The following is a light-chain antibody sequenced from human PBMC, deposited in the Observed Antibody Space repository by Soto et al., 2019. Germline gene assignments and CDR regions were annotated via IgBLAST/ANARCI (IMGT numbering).Light chain of an antibody. CDR2: DVS. Sequence: QSVLTQPASVSGSPGQSITISCTGTSSDVGAYKYVSWHQQHPGKAPKLMIYDVSDRPSGVSDRFSGSKSGNTASLTISGLQAEDEADYYCSSYTGGSTSYVFGTGTKAT. CDR1: SSDVGAYKY. V-gene: IGLV2-14*03. CDR3: SSYTGGSTSYV. J-gene: IGLJ1*01.